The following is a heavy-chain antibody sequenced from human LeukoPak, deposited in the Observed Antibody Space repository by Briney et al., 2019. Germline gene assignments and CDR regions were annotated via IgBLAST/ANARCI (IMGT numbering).Heavy chain of an antibody. J-gene: IGHJ4*02. D-gene: IGHD6-19*01. CDR1: GFTFDDYA. V-gene: IGHV3-9*03. CDR2: ISWNSGSI. Sequence: GRSLRLSCAASGFTFDDYAMHWVRQAPGKGLEWVSGISWNSGSIGYAGSVKGRFTISRDNAKNSLYLQMNSLRAEDMALYYCAKGLDSSAYYYFDYWGQGTLVTVSS. CDR3: AKGLDSSAYYYFDY.